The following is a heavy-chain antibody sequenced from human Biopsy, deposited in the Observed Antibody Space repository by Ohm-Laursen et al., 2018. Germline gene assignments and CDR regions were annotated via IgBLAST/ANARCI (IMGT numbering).Heavy chain of an antibody. Sequence: SLRLSCAASVFNVDSNHMSWVRQAPGKGLEWVSMIHGSGRTDYADSVKGRFTVSRDNSKDTVYLQMNALRVDDTAMYYCAGAGGHSVWGQGALVTVSS. CDR2: IHGSGRT. V-gene: IGHV3-66*01. CDR1: VFNVDSNH. J-gene: IGHJ4*02. D-gene: IGHD3-16*01. CDR3: AGAGGHSV.